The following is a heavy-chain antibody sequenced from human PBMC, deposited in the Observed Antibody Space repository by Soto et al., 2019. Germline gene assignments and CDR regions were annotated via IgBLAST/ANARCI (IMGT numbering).Heavy chain of an antibody. J-gene: IGHJ6*02. V-gene: IGHV1-58*01. CDR2: IVVGSGNT. Sequence: SVKVSCKASGFTFTSSAVQWVRQARGQRLEWIGWIVVGSGNTNYAQKFQERVTITRDMSTSTAYMELSSLRSEDTAVYYCAADDGSGSYSFYYYGMDVWGQGTKVTSP. CDR1: GFTFTSSA. D-gene: IGHD3-10*01. CDR3: AADDGSGSYSFYYYGMDV.